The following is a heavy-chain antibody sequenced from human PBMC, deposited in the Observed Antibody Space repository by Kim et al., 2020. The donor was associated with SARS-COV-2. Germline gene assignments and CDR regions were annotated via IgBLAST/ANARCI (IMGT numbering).Heavy chain of an antibody. CDR2: IYPGDSDT. CDR3: ARQYEDCGGDCYSDY. V-gene: IGHV5-51*01. J-gene: IGHJ4*02. CDR1: GYSFTSYW. Sequence: GESLKISCKGSGYSFTSYWIAWVRQMPGKGLEWMGIIYPGDSDTRYSPSFQGQVTISADKSISTAYLQWSSLKASDTAMYYCARQYEDCGGDCYSDYWGQGTLVTVSS. D-gene: IGHD2-21*02.